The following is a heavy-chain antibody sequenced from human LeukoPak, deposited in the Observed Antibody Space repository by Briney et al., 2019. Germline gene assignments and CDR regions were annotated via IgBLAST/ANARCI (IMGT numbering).Heavy chain of an antibody. D-gene: IGHD4-17*01. V-gene: IGHV4-59*01. CDR2: IYYSGST. Sequence: PSETLSLTCTVSGGSISNYYWSWIRQPPGKGLEWIGSIYYSGSTNYNPSLKSRVTISVDTSKNHFSPKLSSVTAADTAVYYCARGDYGDYVNWGQGSLVTVSS. CDR1: GGSISNYY. CDR3: ARGDYGDYVN. J-gene: IGHJ4*02.